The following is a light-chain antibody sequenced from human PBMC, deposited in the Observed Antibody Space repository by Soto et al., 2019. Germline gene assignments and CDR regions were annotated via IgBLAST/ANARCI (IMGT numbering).Light chain of an antibody. Sequence: EIVLTQSPATLSLSPGDRATLSCRASQSVGSYLGWYQQRHGQAPRLLIYDASNRAPGIPARFSGSGSGTDFTLTISSLEPEDFAVYYCQQRSDWPSPFGGGTKVEIK. CDR3: QQRSDWPSP. V-gene: IGKV3-11*01. CDR1: QSVGSY. J-gene: IGKJ4*01. CDR2: DAS.